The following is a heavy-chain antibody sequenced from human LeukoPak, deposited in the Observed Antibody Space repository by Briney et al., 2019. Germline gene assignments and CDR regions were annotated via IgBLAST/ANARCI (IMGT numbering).Heavy chain of an antibody. CDR1: GFTFADYA. D-gene: IGHD3-10*01. Sequence: GGSLRLSSTVSGFTFADYAMSWVRQAPGKGPEWVGFIRTQPYGGSTQYAASVKGRFTISRDDSKSIAYLQMNGLKTEDTAIYYCSKGVSPHAPFDAFDVWGLGTLVTVSS. CDR3: SKGVSPHAPFDAFDV. CDR2: IRTQPYGGST. V-gene: IGHV3-49*04. J-gene: IGHJ3*01.